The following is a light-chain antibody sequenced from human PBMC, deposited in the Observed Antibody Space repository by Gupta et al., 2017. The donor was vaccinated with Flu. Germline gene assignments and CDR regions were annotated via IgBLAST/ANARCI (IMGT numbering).Light chain of an antibody. CDR3: QHYYTYPFT. CDR2: AAS. V-gene: IGKV1-16*01. J-gene: IGKJ2*01. Sequence: AWLQQKPVKAPKYLIYAASTLQRGVPSRFRGSGSGTEFTLTVTSLRPEDFATSYCQHYYTYPFTFGQGTNLE.